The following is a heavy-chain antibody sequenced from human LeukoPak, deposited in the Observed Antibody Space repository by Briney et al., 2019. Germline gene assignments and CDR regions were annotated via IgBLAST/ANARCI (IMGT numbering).Heavy chain of an antibody. Sequence: ASVKVSCKASGGTFSSYAISWVRQAPGQGLEWMGRVIPILGVAKYAQKFQGRVTITADKSTSTAYMELSSLRSEDTAVYYCAREGGDYYDRKDYWGQGTLVTVSS. CDR2: VIPILGVA. J-gene: IGHJ4*02. D-gene: IGHD3-22*01. CDR1: GGTFSSYA. V-gene: IGHV1-69*04. CDR3: AREGGDYYDRKDY.